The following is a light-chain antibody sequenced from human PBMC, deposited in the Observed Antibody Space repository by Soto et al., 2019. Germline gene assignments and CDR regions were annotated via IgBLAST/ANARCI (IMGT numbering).Light chain of an antibody. CDR3: QQTSSAPFT. CDR2: DAA. CDR1: KNINTY. J-gene: IGKJ3*01. Sequence: LQMTQSPYSLSAPAGNRVPIPCRPNKNINTYLSWYQQKAGRAPSLLMFDAASLQGGGGSRFSGSGSRTDFTLTITSLQLEAFATYYCQQTSSAPFTFGPGTKVDIK. V-gene: IGKV1-39*01.